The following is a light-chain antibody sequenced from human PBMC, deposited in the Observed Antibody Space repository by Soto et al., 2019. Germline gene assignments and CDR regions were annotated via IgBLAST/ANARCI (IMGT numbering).Light chain of an antibody. CDR3: CSYAGSSTV. CDR1: SSDVGSWNL. CDR2: EGS. J-gene: IGLJ1*01. Sequence: QSALTQPASVSGSPGQSISISCTGTSSDVGSWNLVSWYQQHPGKAPKLMIYEGSKRPSGVSNRFSGSKSGNTASLTISELQAEDEADYYCCSYAGSSTVFGTGTKLTVL. V-gene: IGLV2-23*03.